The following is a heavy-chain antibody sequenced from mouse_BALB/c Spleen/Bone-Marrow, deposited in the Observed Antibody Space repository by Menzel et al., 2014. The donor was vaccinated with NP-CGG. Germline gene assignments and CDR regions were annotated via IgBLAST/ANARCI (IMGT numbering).Heavy chain of an antibody. V-gene: IGHV2-5*01. CDR2: IWRGGST. CDR3: AKNGELGYYFDY. CDR1: GFSLTSYG. J-gene: IGHJ2*01. D-gene: IGHD4-1*01. Sequence: QVQLQQSGPGLVQPSQSLSITCTVSGFSLTSYGVHWVRQSPGKGLEWLGVIWRGGSTDYNAAFMSRLSITKDNSKSXXFFKMNSLQADDTAIYYCAKNGELGYYFDYWGQGTTLTVSS.